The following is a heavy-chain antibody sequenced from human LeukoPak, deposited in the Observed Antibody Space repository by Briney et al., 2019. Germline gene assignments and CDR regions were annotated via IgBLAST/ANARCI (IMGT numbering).Heavy chain of an antibody. V-gene: IGHV3-7*01. CDR2: INKDGSEI. CDR1: GFTFSNYW. Sequence: GGSLMLSCAASGFTFSNYWMSWVRQAPGKGLEWVAHINKDGSEIYYVDSVKGRFTISRDNAKSSLSLQMNSLRVEDTAVYYCARDKVTYWGQGILVTVSS. J-gene: IGHJ4*02. CDR3: ARDKVTY.